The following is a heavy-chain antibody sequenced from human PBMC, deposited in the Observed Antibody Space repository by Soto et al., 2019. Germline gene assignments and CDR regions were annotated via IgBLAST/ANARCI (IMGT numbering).Heavy chain of an antibody. V-gene: IGHV5-51*01. J-gene: IGHJ3*02. D-gene: IGHD3-9*01. Sequence: GESLKISCKGSGYSFTSYWIGWVRQMPGKGLEWMGIIYPGDSDTRYSPSFQGQVTISADKSISTAYLQWSSLKASDTAMYYSASPHSRFFACLTTTPPSFFDIWGKGTMVPVSS. CDR2: IYPGDSDT. CDR3: ASPHSRFFACLTTTPPSFFDI. CDR1: GYSFTSYW.